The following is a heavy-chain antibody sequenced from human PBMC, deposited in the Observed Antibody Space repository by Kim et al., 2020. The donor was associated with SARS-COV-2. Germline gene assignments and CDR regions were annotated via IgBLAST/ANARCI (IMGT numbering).Heavy chain of an antibody. Sequence: YYPGSVKGRFTISRENAKNSLYLQMNSLRAGDTAVYYCARAYRGLYGMDVWGQGTTVTVSS. V-gene: IGHV3-13*01. J-gene: IGHJ6*02. D-gene: IGHD2-2*01. CDR3: ARAYRGLYGMDV.